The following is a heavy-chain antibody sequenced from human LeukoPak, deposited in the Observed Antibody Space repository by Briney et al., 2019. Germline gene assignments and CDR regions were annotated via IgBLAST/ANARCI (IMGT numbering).Heavy chain of an antibody. CDR3: TRVIRLSGGRNYFDY. D-gene: IGHD4/OR15-4a*01. CDR2: IRSKSYSGTT. CDR1: GFAFGDFA. V-gene: IGHV3-49*04. Sequence: PGRSLRLSCTASGFAFGDFAMSWVRQAPGKGLEWVAFIRSKSYSGTTEHAASVKGRFTISRDDSKSIAYLQMNSLNTDDTAVYYCTRVIRLSGGRNYFDYWSQGTLVTVSS. J-gene: IGHJ4*02.